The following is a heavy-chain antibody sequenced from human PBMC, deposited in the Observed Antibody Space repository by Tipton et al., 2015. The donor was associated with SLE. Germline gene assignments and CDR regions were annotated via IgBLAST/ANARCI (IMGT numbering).Heavy chain of an antibody. CDR1: GFTFNMYV. Sequence: SLRLSCAASGFTFNMYVMSWVRQAPGKGLEWVAGISGSGRNTYYAASVKGRFTISRDNSENTLYLQMDSLRAEDTALYYCAKDSALLRPSEMDHWGQGTLVTVSS. J-gene: IGHJ4*02. CDR2: ISGSGRNT. CDR3: AKDSALLRPSEMDH. V-gene: IGHV3-23*01. D-gene: IGHD2-15*01.